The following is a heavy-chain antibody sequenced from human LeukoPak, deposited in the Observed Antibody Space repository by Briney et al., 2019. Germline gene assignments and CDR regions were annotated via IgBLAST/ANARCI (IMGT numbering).Heavy chain of an antibody. CDR1: GYTFTSYD. CDR2: IYPNSGGT. Sequence: ASVKVSCKASGYTFTSYDINWVRQATGQGLEWMGWIYPNSGGTNYAQKFQGWVTMTRDTSISTAYMELSRLRSDDTAAYYCARASGIAAAGHDAFDIWGQGTMATVSS. V-gene: IGHV1-2*04. D-gene: IGHD6-13*01. J-gene: IGHJ3*02. CDR3: ARASGIAAAGHDAFDI.